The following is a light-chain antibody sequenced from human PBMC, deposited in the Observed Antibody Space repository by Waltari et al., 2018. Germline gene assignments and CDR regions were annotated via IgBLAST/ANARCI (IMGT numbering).Light chain of an antibody. CDR2: GAS. Sequence: EIVMTQSPATLSVSPGERATLSCRASQSISSTLAWYQQRPGQAPRLLIYGASTRVTGIPARFSGSGSGTEFTLTISSLQSEDFAAYYCQQYNTWLYTFGQGTKLAI. J-gene: IGKJ2*01. V-gene: IGKV3-15*01. CDR1: QSISST. CDR3: QQYNTWLYT.